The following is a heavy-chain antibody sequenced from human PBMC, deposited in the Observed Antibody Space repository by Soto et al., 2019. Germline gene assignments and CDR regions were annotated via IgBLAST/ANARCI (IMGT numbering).Heavy chain of an antibody. CDR1: GFTFSSYA. CDR2: ISGSGGST. Sequence: EVQLLESGGGLVQPGGSLRLSCAASGFTFSSYAMSWVRQAPGKGLEWVSAISGSGGSTYYADSVKGRFTISRDNSKNTLYLQMNSLRAEDTAVYYCAKGRRVPAAILIGDMGYWGQGTLVTVSS. CDR3: AKGRRVPAAILIGDMGY. V-gene: IGHV3-23*01. D-gene: IGHD2-2*02. J-gene: IGHJ4*02.